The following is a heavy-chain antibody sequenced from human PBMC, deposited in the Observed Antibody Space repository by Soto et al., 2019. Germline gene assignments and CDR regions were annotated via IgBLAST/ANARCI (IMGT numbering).Heavy chain of an antibody. J-gene: IGHJ4*02. D-gene: IGHD3-3*01. Sequence: GGSLRLSCAASGFTFSSYAMSWVRQAPGKGLEWVSAISGSGGSTYYADSVKGRFTISRDNSKNTLYLQMNSLRAEGTAVYYCAKALVYFWSGFDYWGQGTLVTVSS. CDR2: ISGSGGST. CDR1: GFTFSSYA. CDR3: AKALVYFWSGFDY. V-gene: IGHV3-23*01.